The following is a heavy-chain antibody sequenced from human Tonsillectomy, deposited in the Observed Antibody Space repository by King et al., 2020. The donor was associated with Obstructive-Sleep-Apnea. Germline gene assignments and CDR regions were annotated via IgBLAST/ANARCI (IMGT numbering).Heavy chain of an antibody. CDR2: ISYDGSNK. J-gene: IGHJ6*02. D-gene: IGHD6-13*01. Sequence: VQLVESGGGVVQPGRSLRLSCAASGFTFSSYGMHWVRQAPGKGLEWVAVISYDGSNKYYADSVKGRFTISRDNSKNTLYLQMNSLRAEDTAVYYCANGGGSSWYYYYGMDVWGQGTTVTVSS. V-gene: IGHV3-30*18. CDR3: ANGGGSSWYYYYGMDV. CDR1: GFTFSSYG.